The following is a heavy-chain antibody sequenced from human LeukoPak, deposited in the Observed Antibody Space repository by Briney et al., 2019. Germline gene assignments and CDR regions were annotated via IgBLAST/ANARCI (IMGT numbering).Heavy chain of an antibody. J-gene: IGHJ5*02. Sequence: PSETLSLTCTVSGGSISSYYWSLIRQPPGKGLEWIGYIYYIGSTNYNPYLKSRVTISVDTSKNQFSLKLSSVTAADTAMYYCARHIGYCSTTSCQPGFHPWGQGTLVTVSS. V-gene: IGHV4-59*08. CDR1: GGSISSYY. CDR2: IYYIGST. D-gene: IGHD2-2*01. CDR3: ARHIGYCSTTSCQPGFHP.